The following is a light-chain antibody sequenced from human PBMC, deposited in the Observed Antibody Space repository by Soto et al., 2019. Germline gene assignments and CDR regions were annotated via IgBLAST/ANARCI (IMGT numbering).Light chain of an antibody. V-gene: IGKV3-20*01. J-gene: IGKJ1*01. CDR2: GAS. Sequence: IVMTQSTTTLSVSPGERSNLSCRASQRVGTKLAWYQQTPGQAPRLLIYGASNRATGIPDRFSGSGSGTDFTLTISRLEPEDFAVYYCQQYGSSGTFGQRTKV. CDR1: QRVGTK. CDR3: QQYGSSGT.